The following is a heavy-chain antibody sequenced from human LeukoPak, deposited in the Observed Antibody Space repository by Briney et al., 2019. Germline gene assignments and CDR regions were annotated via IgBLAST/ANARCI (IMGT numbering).Heavy chain of an antibody. D-gene: IGHD3-10*01. Sequence: GASVKVSCKASGYTFTSYGIRWVRQAPGQRLEGMGWISAYNGNTNYAQKLQGRGTMTTDTSTSTTYMELRSLRSDDTAVYYCAREGGLWLGELLPYFDYWGQGTLVTVSS. CDR2: ISAYNGNT. CDR3: AREGGLWLGELLPYFDY. V-gene: IGHV1-18*01. J-gene: IGHJ4*02. CDR1: GYTFTSYG.